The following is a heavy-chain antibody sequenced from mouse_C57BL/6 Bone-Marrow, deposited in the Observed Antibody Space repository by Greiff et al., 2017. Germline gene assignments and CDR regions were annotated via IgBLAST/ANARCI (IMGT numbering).Heavy chain of an antibody. Sequence: QVQLKQPGAELVKPGASVKLSCKASGYTFTSSWMHWVKQRPGQGLEWIGMIHPNSGSTNYNEKFKSKATLTVDKSSSTAYMQLSSLTSEDSAVYYCAREARVRCAYWGQGTLVTVSA. CDR2: IHPNSGST. V-gene: IGHV1-64*01. CDR1: GYTFTSSW. J-gene: IGHJ3*01. D-gene: IGHD2-5*01. CDR3: AREARVRCAY.